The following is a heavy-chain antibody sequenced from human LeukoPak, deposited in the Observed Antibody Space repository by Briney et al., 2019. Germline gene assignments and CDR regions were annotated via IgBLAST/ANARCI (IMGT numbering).Heavy chain of an antibody. V-gene: IGHV1-18*01. J-gene: IGHJ6*03. CDR2: ISAYNGNT. Sequence: GASVKVSCKASGGTFSSYAISWVRQAPGQGLEWMGWISAYNGNTNYAQKLQGRVTMTTDTSTSTAYMELRSLRSDDTAVYYCARSYGSGAGYYYYYMDVWGKGTTVTISS. CDR3: ARSYGSGAGYYYYYMDV. CDR1: GGTFSSYA. D-gene: IGHD3-10*01.